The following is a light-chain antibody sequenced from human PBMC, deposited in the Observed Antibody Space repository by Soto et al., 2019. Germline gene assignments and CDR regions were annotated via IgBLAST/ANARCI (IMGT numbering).Light chain of an antibody. V-gene: IGLV3-21*04. CDR1: NIGSKS. J-gene: IGLJ3*02. CDR3: QVWDSSSDPWV. Sequence: SYELTQPSSVSVAPGKTARITCGGNNIGSKSVHWYQQKPGQAPVLVIYYDSDRPSGIPERFSGSNSGNTATLTISRVEAGDEADYYCQVWDSSSDPWVFGGGTQLTVL. CDR2: YDS.